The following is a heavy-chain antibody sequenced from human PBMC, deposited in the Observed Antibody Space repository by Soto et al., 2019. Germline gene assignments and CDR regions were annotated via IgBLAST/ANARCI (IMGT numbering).Heavy chain of an antibody. CDR1: GFSLSNARMV. Sequence: QVTLKESGPVLVKPTETLTLTCTVSGFSLSNARMVVSWIRQPPGKAREWLAHIFSNDEKSYSTSLKSRLTIYKDTSKSQVVLTMTNMDPVDTATYYCARTVRITMVRGVILFDYWGQGALVTVSS. CDR2: IFSNDEK. D-gene: IGHD3-10*01. CDR3: ARTVRITMVRGVILFDY. J-gene: IGHJ4*02. V-gene: IGHV2-26*01.